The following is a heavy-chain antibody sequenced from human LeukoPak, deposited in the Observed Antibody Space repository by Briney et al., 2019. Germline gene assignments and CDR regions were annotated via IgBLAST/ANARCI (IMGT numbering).Heavy chain of an antibody. CDR1: GFSLSEYG. CDR2: VSYDGGHK. D-gene: IGHD3-22*01. V-gene: IGHV3-30*03. Sequence: GGSLRLSCVGSGFSLSEYGIHWVRQAPGKGLEWVAVVSYDGGHKYYADSVKGRFTISRDTSSDTVSLKMNSLRVEDTDVYYCARDRINMMVLGHDSGLDFWGQGTLVTVSS. J-gene: IGHJ4*02. CDR3: ARDRINMMVLGHDSGLDF.